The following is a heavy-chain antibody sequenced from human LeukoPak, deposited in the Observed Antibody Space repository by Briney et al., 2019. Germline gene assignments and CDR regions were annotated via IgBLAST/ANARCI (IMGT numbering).Heavy chain of an antibody. CDR1: GFTFSTFG. CDR2: IGNDGSNK. CDR3: AAHQGYCSGGGCGPY. V-gene: IGHV3-30*02. J-gene: IGHJ4*02. D-gene: IGHD2-15*01. Sequence: GGSLRLSCAASGFTFSTFGMHWVRQAPGKGLEWLAFIGNDGSNKYYVDSVKGRFTISRDNSKNTLYLQTNTLRAGDTAVYHCAAHQGYCSGGGCGPYWGQGTQVTVSS.